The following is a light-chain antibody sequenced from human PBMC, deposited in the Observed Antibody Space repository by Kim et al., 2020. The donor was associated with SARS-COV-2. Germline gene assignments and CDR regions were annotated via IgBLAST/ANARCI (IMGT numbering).Light chain of an antibody. Sequence: ATVGGKVTISCRASQDIRNDLGWYQQNPGRAPKRLIYGASSLQSGVPSRFSGSGSGTEFTLTISSLQPEDFATYFCLQHNSYPITFGQGTRLEIK. CDR3: LQHNSYPIT. J-gene: IGKJ5*01. CDR2: GAS. V-gene: IGKV1-17*01. CDR1: QDIRND.